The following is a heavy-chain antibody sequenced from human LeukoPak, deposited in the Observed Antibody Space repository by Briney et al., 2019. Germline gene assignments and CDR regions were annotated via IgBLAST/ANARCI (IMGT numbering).Heavy chain of an antibody. V-gene: IGHV1-46*02. CDR1: GYTFNTYG. Sequence: ASARVSCKASGYTFNTYGISWVRQAPGQGLEWMGIINTSGGSTRYAQKFQGRVTMTRDTSTSTVYMELNSLRFDDMAVYYCAREASCGGDCYSVGGAFDIWGQGTMVTVSS. J-gene: IGHJ3*02. CDR3: AREASCGGDCYSVGGAFDI. D-gene: IGHD2-21*02. CDR2: INTSGGST.